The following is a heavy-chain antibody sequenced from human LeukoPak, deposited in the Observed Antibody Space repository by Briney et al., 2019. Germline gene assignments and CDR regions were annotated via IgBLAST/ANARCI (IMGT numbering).Heavy chain of an antibody. D-gene: IGHD3-16*02. CDR3: ARVPYDYVWGSYRFPYYYGMDV. CDR1: GGSISSYY. J-gene: IGHJ6*02. CDR2: IYYSGST. Sequence: AETLSLTGTVAGGSISSYYWSWIRQPPAKGREWFGSIYYSGSTNYNPSLKSRVTISVDTSKNQFSLKLSSVTAADTAVYYCARVPYDYVWGSYRFPYYYGMDVWGQGTTVTVSS. V-gene: IGHV4-59*01.